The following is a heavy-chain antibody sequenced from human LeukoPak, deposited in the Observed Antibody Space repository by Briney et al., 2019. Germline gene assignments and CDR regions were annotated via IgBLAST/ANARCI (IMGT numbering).Heavy chain of an antibody. D-gene: IGHD6-19*01. V-gene: IGHV4-31*03. CDR1: GGSISSGGYY. Sequence: SETLSLTCTVSGGSISSGGYYWSWIRQHPGKGLEWIGYIYYSGSTYYNPSLKSRVTISVDTSKNQFSLKLSSVTAADTAVYYCARGIGIAVAGGLFDYWGQGTLVTVPS. CDR2: IYYSGST. CDR3: ARGIGIAVAGGLFDY. J-gene: IGHJ4*02.